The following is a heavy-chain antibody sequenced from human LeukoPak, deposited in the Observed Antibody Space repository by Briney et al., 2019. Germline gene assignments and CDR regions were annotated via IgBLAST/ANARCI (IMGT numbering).Heavy chain of an antibody. V-gene: IGHV3-15*01. D-gene: IGHD5-12*01. J-gene: IGHJ4*02. Sequence: PGGSLRLSCAASGFTFSNAWMSWVRQAPGKGPEWVGRIKSKTDGGTTDYAAPVKGRFTISRDDSKNTLYLQMNSLKTEDTAVYYCTTDYSGYDGFDYWGQGTLVTVSS. CDR2: IKSKTDGGTT. CDR1: GFTFSNAW. CDR3: TTDYSGYDGFDY.